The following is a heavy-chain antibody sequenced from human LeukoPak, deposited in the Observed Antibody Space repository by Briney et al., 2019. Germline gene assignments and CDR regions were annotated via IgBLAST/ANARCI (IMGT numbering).Heavy chain of an antibody. J-gene: IGHJ3*02. Sequence: SETLSLTCTVSGGSINSYYWSWIRQPPGKGLEWIGYIYYSETINYNPSLTSRVTISLDTSKNQVSLKLTSVTAADTAVYYCVRVGGASSILSAFDIWGQGATVTVSS. D-gene: IGHD6-6*01. CDR2: IYYSETI. CDR1: GGSINSYY. V-gene: IGHV4-59*01. CDR3: VRVGGASSILSAFDI.